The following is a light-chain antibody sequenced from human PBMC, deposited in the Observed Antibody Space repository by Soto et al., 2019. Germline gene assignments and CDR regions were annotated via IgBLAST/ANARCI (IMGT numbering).Light chain of an antibody. CDR3: LQSSRYPWT. J-gene: IGKJ1*01. CDR1: QGIGNY. Sequence: DIQMTQSPSPMSASVGDKVTISCRASQGIGNYLAWFQQKPGKVPKRLIYGVSSLQSGVPSRFSGSGSGTEFTLTISSLQPEDIATYYCLQSSRYPWTFGQGTKVEVK. V-gene: IGKV1-17*03. CDR2: GVS.